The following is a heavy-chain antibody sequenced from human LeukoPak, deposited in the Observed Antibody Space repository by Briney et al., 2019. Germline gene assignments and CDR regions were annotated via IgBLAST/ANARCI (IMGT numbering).Heavy chain of an antibody. CDR1: GFTFDDYA. CDR3: AKDVGYDPDGMDV. V-gene: IGHV3-9*01. D-gene: IGHD2-2*01. Sequence: GRSLRLFCAASGFTFDDYAMHWVRQAPGKGLEWVSGISWSSGSIGYADSVKGRFTISRDNAKNSLYLQMNSLRAEDTALYYCAKDVGYDPDGMDVWGQGTTVTVSS. J-gene: IGHJ6*02. CDR2: ISWSSGSI.